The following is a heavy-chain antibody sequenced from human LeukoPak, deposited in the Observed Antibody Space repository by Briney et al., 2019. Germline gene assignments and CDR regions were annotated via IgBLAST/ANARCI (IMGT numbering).Heavy chain of an antibody. Sequence: PGGSLRLSCAASGFTFSNYNINWVRQAPGKGLEWVSSISSSSSYIYYADSVKGRFTLSRDNAKNSLYLQMNSLRAEDTALYYCASGHYYGSGSLPPLDYWGQGTLVTVSS. D-gene: IGHD3-10*01. J-gene: IGHJ4*02. CDR2: ISSSSSYI. CDR3: ASGHYYGSGSLPPLDY. V-gene: IGHV3-21*04. CDR1: GFTFSNYN.